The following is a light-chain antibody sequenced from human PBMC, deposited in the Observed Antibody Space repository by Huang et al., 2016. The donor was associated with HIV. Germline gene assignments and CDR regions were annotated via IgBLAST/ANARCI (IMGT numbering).Light chain of an antibody. CDR1: QSVNSY. CDR3: QQYNNWPRT. Sequence: EIVMTQSPATLSVSPGERATLSCRASQSVNSYLAWYQQKPGQAPRLLIYGASTRATGLPDRFSGSGSGTEFTLTISSLQSEDFAVYYCQQYNNWPRTFGQGTKVEIK. V-gene: IGKV3-15*01. CDR2: GAS. J-gene: IGKJ1*01.